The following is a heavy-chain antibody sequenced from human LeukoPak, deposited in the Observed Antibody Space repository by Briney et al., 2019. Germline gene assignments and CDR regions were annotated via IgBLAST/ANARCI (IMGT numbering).Heavy chain of an antibody. CDR1: GGSISSYY. J-gene: IGHJ4*02. D-gene: IGHD6-19*01. V-gene: IGHV4-59*01. CDR3: ARGDIAVAGTSVFDY. Sequence: SETLSLTCTVSGGSISSYYWSWIRQPPGKGLEWFGYIYYSGSTNYNPSLKSRVTISVDTSKNQFSLKLSSVTAADTAVYYCARGDIAVAGTSVFDYWGQGTLVTVSS. CDR2: IYYSGST.